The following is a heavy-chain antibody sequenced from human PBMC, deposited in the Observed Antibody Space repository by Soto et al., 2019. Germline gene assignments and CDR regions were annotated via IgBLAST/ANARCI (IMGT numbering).Heavy chain of an antibody. CDR1: GFTFSSYS. J-gene: IGHJ3*02. CDR3: ARDRGYDSSGPDAFDI. V-gene: IGHV3-48*04. CDR2: ISSSSTI. Sequence: GGSLRLSCAASGFTFSSYSMNWVRQAPGKGLEWVSYISSSSTIYYADSVKGRFTISRDNAKNSLYLQMNSLRAEDTAVYYCARDRGYDSSGPDAFDIWGQGTMVTVSS. D-gene: IGHD3-22*01.